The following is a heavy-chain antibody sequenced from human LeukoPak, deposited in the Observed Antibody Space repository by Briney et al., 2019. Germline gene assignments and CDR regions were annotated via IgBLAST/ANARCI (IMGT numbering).Heavy chain of an antibody. Sequence: GGSLRLSCAASGFTFSSYAMSWVRQAPGKGLEWVSAISGSGGSTYYADSVKGRFTISRDNSKSTLYLQMNSLRAEDTAVYYCAKDQFTVTTRDYYYGMDVWGQGTTVTVSS. D-gene: IGHD4-17*01. J-gene: IGHJ6*02. CDR2: ISGSGGST. CDR3: AKDQFTVTTRDYYYGMDV. CDR1: GFTFSSYA. V-gene: IGHV3-23*01.